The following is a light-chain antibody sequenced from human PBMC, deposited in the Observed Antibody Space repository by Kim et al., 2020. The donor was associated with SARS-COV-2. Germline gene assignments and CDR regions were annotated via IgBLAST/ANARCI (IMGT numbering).Light chain of an antibody. J-gene: IGKJ1*01. V-gene: IGKV1-NL1*01. CDR2: TAS. CDR3: QQYFKIPPT. CDR1: QGIANS. Sequence: ASVGDRVTLTCRASQGIANSLAWYQQKPGNAPTLLLYTASFLETGVSSRFSGSGSGTDYTLTISSLQPEDFATYYCQQYFKIPPTFGQGTKVDIK.